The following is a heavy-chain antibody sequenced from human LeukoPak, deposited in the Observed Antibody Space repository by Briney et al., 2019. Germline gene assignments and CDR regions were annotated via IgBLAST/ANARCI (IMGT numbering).Heavy chain of an antibody. CDR3: ARGSKNFDWLRY. CDR1: GYTFTSYY. J-gene: IGHJ4*02. D-gene: IGHD3-9*01. CDR2: INPSGGST. V-gene: IGHV1-46*01. Sequence: ASVMVSCKASGYTFTSYYMHWVRQAPGQGLEWMGIINPSGGSTSYAQKFQGRVTMTRDMSTSTVYMELSSLRSEDTAVYYCARGSKNFDWLRYWGQGTLVTVSS.